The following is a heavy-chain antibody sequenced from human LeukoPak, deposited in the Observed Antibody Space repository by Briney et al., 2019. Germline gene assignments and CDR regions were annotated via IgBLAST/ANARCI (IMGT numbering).Heavy chain of an antibody. Sequence: PGGSLRLSCVASGFTFSSYGMHWVRQAPGKGLEWVAVISYDGSNKYYADSVKGRFTISRDNSKNTLYLQMNSLSAEDTAVYYCAKGAGSDYWGQGTLVTVSS. CDR2: ISYDGSNK. CDR3: AKGAGSDY. D-gene: IGHD6-19*01. CDR1: GFTFSSYG. J-gene: IGHJ4*02. V-gene: IGHV3-30*18.